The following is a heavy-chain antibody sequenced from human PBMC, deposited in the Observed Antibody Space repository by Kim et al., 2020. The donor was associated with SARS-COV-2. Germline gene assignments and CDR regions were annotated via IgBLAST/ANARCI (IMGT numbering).Heavy chain of an antibody. CDR3: TRVSSWYGIDY. J-gene: IGHJ4*02. Sequence: GGSLRLSCTTSGFTFGDYPMSWLRQAPGKGLEWVGFIRSKAYGGTTEYAASVKGRFIISRDDSKSIASLQINSLKTEDTAVYYCTRVSSWYGIDYWGQGTLVTVSS. CDR1: GFTFGDYP. D-gene: IGHD6-13*01. CDR2: IRSKAYGGTT. V-gene: IGHV3-49*03.